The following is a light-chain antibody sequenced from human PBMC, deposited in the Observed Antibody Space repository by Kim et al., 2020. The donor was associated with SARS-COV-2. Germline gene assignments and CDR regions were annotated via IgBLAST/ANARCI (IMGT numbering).Light chain of an antibody. J-gene: IGLJ3*02. CDR3: SSYASTNTWV. CDR2: DVS. CDR1: SSDIGTYDY. Sequence: GQQITISCTGTSSDIGTYDYVSWYQQYPGKAPKRMIYDVSKRHSGVSNRFSGYKSGNTASLTISGLQAEDEADYCCSSYASTNTWVFGGGTQLTVL. V-gene: IGLV2-14*03.